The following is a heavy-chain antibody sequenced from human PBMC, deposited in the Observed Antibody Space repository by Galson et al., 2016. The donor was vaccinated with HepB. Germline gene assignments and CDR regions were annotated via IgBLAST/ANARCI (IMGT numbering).Heavy chain of an antibody. CDR1: GFIFSTYD. J-gene: IGHJ4*02. CDR2: IGTAANT. CDR3: GRAASGHVADY. D-gene: IGHD2-15*01. Sequence: SLRLSCAASGFIFSTYDMQWVRQVPGKGLEWVSAIGTAANTYYSASVRGRFTISRDNARNSVYLQMDSLRVEDAAVYYCGRAASGHVADYWGQGTLVTVSS. V-gene: IGHV3-13*01.